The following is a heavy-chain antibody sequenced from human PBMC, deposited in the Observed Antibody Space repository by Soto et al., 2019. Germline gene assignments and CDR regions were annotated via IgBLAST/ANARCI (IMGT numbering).Heavy chain of an antibody. J-gene: IGHJ6*03. CDR3: ARGKITMVRGVKYYYYMDV. CDR1: GGSISSSSYY. Sequence: SETLSLTCTVSGGSISSSSYYWGWIRQPPGKGLEWIGEIYYSGSTYYNPSLKSRVTISVDTSKNQFSLKLSSVTAADTAVYYCARGKITMVRGVKYYYYMDVWGKGTTVTVSS. D-gene: IGHD3-10*01. V-gene: IGHV4-39*01. CDR2: IYYSGST.